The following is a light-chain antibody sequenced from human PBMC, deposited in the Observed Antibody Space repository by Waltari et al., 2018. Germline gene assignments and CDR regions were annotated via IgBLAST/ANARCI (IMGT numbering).Light chain of an antibody. J-gene: IGLJ1*01. CDR1: SSDICAYNF. CDR3: SSYTTGSTRYV. Sequence: QSALTQPASVSGSPGQSITIYCTGTSSDICAYNFVSWYQKHPGKAPKVMIYDVNNRPSGVSSRFSGSKSGNTASLTISGLQAEDEADYYCSSYTTGSTRYVFGSGTKVTVL. CDR2: DVN. V-gene: IGLV2-14*03.